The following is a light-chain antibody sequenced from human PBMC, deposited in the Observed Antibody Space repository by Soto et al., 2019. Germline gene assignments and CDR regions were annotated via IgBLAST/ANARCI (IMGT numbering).Light chain of an antibody. J-gene: IGKJ1*01. V-gene: IGKV3-20*01. CDR3: QQYGSPPQT. Sequence: EIVLTQSPATLSSFPGDRVTLSCRASQYINTRLAWYQHRPGQAPRLLIYQTSLRAAGIPARFSASGSGTDFTLTISRLEPEDFAVYYCQQYGSPPQTFGQGTKVDIK. CDR1: QYINTR. CDR2: QTS.